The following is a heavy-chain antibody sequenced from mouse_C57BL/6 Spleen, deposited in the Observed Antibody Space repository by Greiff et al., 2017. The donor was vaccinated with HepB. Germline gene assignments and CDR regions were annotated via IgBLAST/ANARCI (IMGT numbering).Heavy chain of an antibody. V-gene: IGHV1-7*01. J-gene: IGHJ1*03. CDR1: GYTFTSYW. CDR3: ARSDWEVLDFDV. D-gene: IGHD4-1*01. Sequence: QVQLQQSGAELAQPGASVKLSCKASGYTFTSYWMHWVHQRPGQSLEWIGYINPSSGYTKYNQTFKDRATLTADKSSSTAYLQLSSLTYEDSAVYYCARSDWEVLDFDVWGTGTTVTVAS. CDR2: INPSSGYT.